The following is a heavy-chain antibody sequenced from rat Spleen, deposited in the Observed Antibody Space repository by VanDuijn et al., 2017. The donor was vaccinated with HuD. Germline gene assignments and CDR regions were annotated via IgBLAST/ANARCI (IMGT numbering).Heavy chain of an antibody. D-gene: IGHD1-6*01. J-gene: IGHJ1*01. Sequence: EVQLVESGGGLVQPGRSLKLSCAASGFTFSDYGVAWVRQAPGKGLEWVASITNTVGSTYYPDSVKGRFTISRDNAKSTLYLQMNSLRSEDTATYYCTRDRYTTAHFYWYFDFWGPGTMVTVSS. CDR1: GFTFSDYG. CDR2: ITNTVGST. CDR3: TRDRYTTAHFYWYFDF. V-gene: IGHV5-31*01.